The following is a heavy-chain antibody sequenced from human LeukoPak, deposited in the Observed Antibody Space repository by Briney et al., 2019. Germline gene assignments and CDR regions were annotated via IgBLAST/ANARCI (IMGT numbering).Heavy chain of an antibody. CDR1: GFTFSGYA. J-gene: IGHJ4*02. CDR2: ISGSGGST. Sequence: GGSLRLSCAASGFTFSGYAMSWVRQAPGKGLEWVSAISGSGGSTYYADSVKGRFTISRDNSKNTLYLQMNSLRAEDTAVYYCAKDRRSQWLVQDYWGQGTLVTVSS. D-gene: IGHD6-19*01. V-gene: IGHV3-23*01. CDR3: AKDRRSQWLVQDY.